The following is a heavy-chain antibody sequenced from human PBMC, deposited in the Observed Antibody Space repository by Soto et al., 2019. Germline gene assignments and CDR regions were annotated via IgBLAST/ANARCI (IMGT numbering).Heavy chain of an antibody. CDR1: GGSFSGYY. Sequence: SETLSLTCAVYGGSFSGYYWSWIRQPPGKGLEWIGEINHSGSTNYNPSLKSRVTISVDTSKNQFSLNLSSVTAADTAVYYCASPTTNYYGMDVWGQGTTVTVSS. D-gene: IGHD1-26*01. CDR2: INHSGST. CDR3: ASPTTNYYGMDV. V-gene: IGHV4-34*01. J-gene: IGHJ6*02.